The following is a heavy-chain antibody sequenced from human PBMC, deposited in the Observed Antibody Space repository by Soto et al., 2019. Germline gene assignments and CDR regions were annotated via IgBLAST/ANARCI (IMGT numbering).Heavy chain of an antibody. CDR2: IWYDGSNK. CDR3: ARDVLDNWNYVGDY. V-gene: IGHV3-33*01. Sequence: PGGSLRLSCAASGFTFSSYGMHWVRQAPGKGLEWVAVIWYDGSNKYYADSVKGRFTISRDNSKNTLYLQMNSLRAEDTAVYYCARDVLDNWNYVGDYWGQGTLVTVSS. D-gene: IGHD1-7*01. CDR1: GFTFSSYG. J-gene: IGHJ4*02.